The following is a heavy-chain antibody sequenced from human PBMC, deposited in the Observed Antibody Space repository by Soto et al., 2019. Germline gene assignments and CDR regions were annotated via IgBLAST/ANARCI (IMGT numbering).Heavy chain of an antibody. CDR1: GYTFTGYY. CDR3: AREFIAAAGIGAAFDI. V-gene: IGHV1-2*04. J-gene: IGHJ3*02. Sequence: GASVKVSCKASGYTFTGYYMHWVRQAPGQGLEWMGWINPNSGGTNYAQKFQGWVTMTRDTSISTAYMELSRLRSDDTAVYYCAREFIAAAGIGAAFDIWGQGTMVTV. D-gene: IGHD6-13*01. CDR2: INPNSGGT.